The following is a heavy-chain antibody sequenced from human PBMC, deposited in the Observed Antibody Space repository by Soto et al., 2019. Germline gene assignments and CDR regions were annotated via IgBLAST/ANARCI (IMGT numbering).Heavy chain of an antibody. J-gene: IGHJ4*02. D-gene: IGHD5-12*01. Sequence: QVKLVQSGAEVKKPGASVKVSCKASGYTFTSYGIIWVRQAPGQGLEWMGWISAYNGNTNYAQKLQGRDTMTTDTSTSTGYMKLRSLRSDDPAVYYCARDSVYSGYGDYWGQGTLVTVSS. V-gene: IGHV1-18*01. CDR1: GYTFTSYG. CDR2: ISAYNGNT. CDR3: ARDSVYSGYGDY.